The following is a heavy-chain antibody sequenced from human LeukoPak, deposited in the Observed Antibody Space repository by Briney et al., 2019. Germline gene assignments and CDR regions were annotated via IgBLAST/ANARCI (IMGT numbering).Heavy chain of an antibody. CDR2: INPSGGST. Sequence: ASVKVSCKASGYTFTSRYVHWVRQAPGQGLEWMGMINPSGGSTRYAQKFQGRVTITRDTSASTAYMELSSLRSEDTAVYYCARGAPIRVAVAATFDPWGQGTLVTVPS. J-gene: IGHJ5*02. CDR1: GYTFTSRY. V-gene: IGHV1-46*01. CDR3: ARGAPIRVAVAATFDP. D-gene: IGHD6-19*01.